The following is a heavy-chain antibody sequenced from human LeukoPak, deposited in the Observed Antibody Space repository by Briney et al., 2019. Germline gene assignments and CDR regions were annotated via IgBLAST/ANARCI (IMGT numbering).Heavy chain of an antibody. CDR3: VRGPVLQYFDWLFDY. J-gene: IGHJ4*02. Sequence: GRSLRLSCAASGFTFSSYWMSWVRQAPGKGLEWVANIKQDGSEKYYVDSVKGRFTISRDNAKNTLYLQMNSLRADDTAVYYCVRGPVLQYFDWLFDYWGQGTLVTVSS. D-gene: IGHD3-9*01. CDR2: IKQDGSEK. CDR1: GFTFSSYW. V-gene: IGHV3-7*04.